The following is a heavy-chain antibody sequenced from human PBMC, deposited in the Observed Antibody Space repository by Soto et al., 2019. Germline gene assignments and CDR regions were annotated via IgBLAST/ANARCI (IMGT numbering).Heavy chain of an antibody. V-gene: IGHV4-30-4*01. Sequence: SETLSLTCTVSGGSISSGDYYWSWVRQPPGKGLEWIAYIYYSGTTYYNPSLKSRVTMSRDTSKNQFSLKLSSVTAADTAVYYCARSSTTIFGVVKNNWFDPWGQGTLVTVS. CDR3: ARSSTTIFGVVKNNWFDP. D-gene: IGHD3-3*01. CDR1: GGSISSGDYY. CDR2: IYYSGTT. J-gene: IGHJ5*02.